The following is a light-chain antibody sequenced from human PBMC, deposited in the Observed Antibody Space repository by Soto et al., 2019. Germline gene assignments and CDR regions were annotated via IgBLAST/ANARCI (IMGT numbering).Light chain of an antibody. V-gene: IGKV3-15*01. Sequence: EIVMTQSPATLSVSPGERATLSCRASQSVSSNLAWYQQKPGQAPRLLIYGASTRATVIPARFSGSVSGTEVTLTISSLQSEDFAVYYCQQYSNWPITFGPGTKVDIK. CDR3: QQYSNWPIT. CDR1: QSVSSN. J-gene: IGKJ3*01. CDR2: GAS.